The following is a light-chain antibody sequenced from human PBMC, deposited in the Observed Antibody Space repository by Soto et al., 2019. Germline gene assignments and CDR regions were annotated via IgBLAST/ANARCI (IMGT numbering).Light chain of an antibody. Sequence: QSVLTQPRSVSASPGQSVTISCTGTSSNVGGYNYVSWYQQNPGKAPKLMIYDASKRPSGVPDRFSGSKSGNAASLTISGLQAEDEADYYCCSYAAGYTLVFGGGTKLTVL. CDR3: CSYAAGYTLV. CDR2: DAS. CDR1: SSNVGGYNY. V-gene: IGLV2-11*01. J-gene: IGLJ2*01.